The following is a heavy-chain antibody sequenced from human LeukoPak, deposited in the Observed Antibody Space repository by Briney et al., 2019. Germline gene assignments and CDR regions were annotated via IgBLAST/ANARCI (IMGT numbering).Heavy chain of an antibody. CDR3: ARRVCSSTSCPMLDY. Sequence: SETLSLTCAVYGGSFSGYYWSWIRQPPGKGLEWIGEINHSGSTNYSPSLKSRVTISVDTSKNQFSLKLSSVTAADTAVYYCARRVCSSTSCPMLDYWGQGTLVTVSS. CDR2: INHSGST. V-gene: IGHV4-34*01. J-gene: IGHJ4*02. CDR1: GGSFSGYY. D-gene: IGHD2-2*01.